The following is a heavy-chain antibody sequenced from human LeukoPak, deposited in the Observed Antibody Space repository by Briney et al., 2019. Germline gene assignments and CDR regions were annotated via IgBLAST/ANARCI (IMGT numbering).Heavy chain of an antibody. CDR1: GDSVSSNSAA. J-gene: IGHJ6*02. Sequence: SQTLSLTCAISGDSVSSNSAAWHWIRQSPSRGLEWLGRTYYRSKWYNDYAVSVKSRITINPDTSKNQISLQLNSVTPEDTAVYYCARGQKWLVQVGYYHYGMDVWGQGTTVTVSS. D-gene: IGHD6-19*01. V-gene: IGHV6-1*01. CDR3: ARGQKWLVQVGYYHYGMDV. CDR2: TYYRSKWYN.